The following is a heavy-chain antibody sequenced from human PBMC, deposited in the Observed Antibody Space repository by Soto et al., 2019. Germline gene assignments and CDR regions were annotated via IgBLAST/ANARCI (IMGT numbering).Heavy chain of an antibody. CDR1: GFTFSRVS. Sequence: PVGSKRLSCKASGFTFSRVSMNWVRKVPGKGLEWVASISSASSETWYADSVKGRLIISRDNTQNSLFLQMNTLRPEDSAIYYCARVAYWGPGTQVTVSS. CDR2: ISSASSET. V-gene: IGHV3-21*01. CDR3: ARVAY. J-gene: IGHJ4*02.